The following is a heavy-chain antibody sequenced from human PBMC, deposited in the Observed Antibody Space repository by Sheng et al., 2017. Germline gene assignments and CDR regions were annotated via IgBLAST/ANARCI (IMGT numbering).Heavy chain of an antibody. J-gene: IGHJ6*03. CDR2: ISHIGST. Sequence: QVQLQESGPGLVKPSETLSLTCSVSGGPISSYYWSWIRQSPGKGLEWIGYISHIGSTNYNPTLRSRVTISVDTSKNQFSLKLSSVTAADTAVYYCARGKGYYYYMDVWGQWTTVSVSS. CDR1: GGPISSYY. CDR3: ARGKGYYYYMDV. V-gene: IGHV4-59*12.